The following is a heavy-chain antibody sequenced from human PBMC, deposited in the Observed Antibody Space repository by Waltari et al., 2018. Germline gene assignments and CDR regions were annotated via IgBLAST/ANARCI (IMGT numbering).Heavy chain of an antibody. CDR3: ARTGYCSTTSCTFFDY. D-gene: IGHD2-2*01. J-gene: IGHJ4*02. CDR2: IYYNGIT. V-gene: IGHV4-39*01. Sequence: QLQLQESGPGLVRPSETLSLTCTVSGGSISSSYYYWGWIRQPPGKGLEWIGSIYYNGITYYNPSLESRVTISAETSKNQFSLKLKSVTAADTAVYYCARTGYCSTTSCTFFDYWGQGTLVTVSS. CDR1: GGSISSSYYY.